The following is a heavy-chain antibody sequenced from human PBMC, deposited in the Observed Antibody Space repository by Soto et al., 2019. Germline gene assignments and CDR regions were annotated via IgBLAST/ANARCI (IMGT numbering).Heavy chain of an antibody. CDR2: INGDGTIT. J-gene: IGHJ1*01. CDR3: VRDFR. Sequence: EVQLVESGGGLVQPGGSLRLSCVASGFTFTNLWIYWVRQTPEKGLVWVAGINGDGTITDYADSVKGRFTISRDNAKSTLYLQMNSLTIEDTALYYCVRDFRWGQGTLVTVSS. V-gene: IGHV3-74*01. CDR1: GFTFTNLW.